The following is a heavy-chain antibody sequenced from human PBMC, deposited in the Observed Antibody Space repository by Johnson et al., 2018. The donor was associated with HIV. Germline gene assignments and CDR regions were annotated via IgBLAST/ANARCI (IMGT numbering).Heavy chain of an antibody. J-gene: IGHJ3*02. V-gene: IGHV3-20*04. D-gene: IGHD1-26*01. CDR2: INWSGSST. CDR3: AKGPTVGPPFDI. Sequence: EVQLVESGGGVVQPGRSLRLSCAASGFTFSDCYMTWVRQAPGKGLEWVSGINWSGSSTDYADSVKGRFTISRDHAKSSLYLQMNSLTADDTAVYYCAKGPTVGPPFDIWGQGTLVTVSS. CDR1: GFTFSDCY.